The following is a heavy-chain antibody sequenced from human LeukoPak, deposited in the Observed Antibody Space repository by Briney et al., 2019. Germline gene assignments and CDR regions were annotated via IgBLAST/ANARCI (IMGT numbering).Heavy chain of an antibody. CDR1: GYPFTSFY. V-gene: IGHV1-46*01. J-gene: IGHJ4*02. CDR3: ARGGAPPHYYDNTGLRPPYFDS. D-gene: IGHD3-22*01. CDR2: INPSDGST. Sequence: ASVKVSCKASGYPFTSFYMHWVRQVPGQGLEWMGIINPSDGSTTYAQKFQGRVSMTRDMSTSTVYMELSSLRSEDTAVYYCARGGAPPHYYDNTGLRPPYFDSWGQGALVTVSS.